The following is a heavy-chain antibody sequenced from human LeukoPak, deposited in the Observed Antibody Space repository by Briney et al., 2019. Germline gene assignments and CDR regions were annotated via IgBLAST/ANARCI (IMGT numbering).Heavy chain of an antibody. D-gene: IGHD3-3*01. CDR1: GGSISSYY. J-gene: IGHJ6*03. CDR2: IYYSGST. V-gene: IGHV4-59*01. CDR3: ARGPYYDFWSGPGYYYYYMDV. Sequence: SETLSLTCTISGGSISSYYWSWIRQPPGKGLEWIGYIYYSGSTNYNPSLKSRVTISVDTSKNQFSLKLSSVTAADTAVYYCARGPYYDFWSGPGYYYYYMDVWGKGTTVTVSS.